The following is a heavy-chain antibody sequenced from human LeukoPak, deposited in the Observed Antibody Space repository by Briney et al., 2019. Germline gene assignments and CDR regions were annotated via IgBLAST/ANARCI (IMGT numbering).Heavy chain of an antibody. CDR3: ARDFGHWELNGGYYFDY. Sequence: QAGGSLRLSCAASGFTFSSYEVNWVRQAPGKGLEWVSYISSSGSTIYYADSVKGRFTISRDNAKNSLYLQMNSLRAEDTAVYYCARDFGHWELNGGYYFDYWGQGTLVTVSS. J-gene: IGHJ4*02. D-gene: IGHD1-7*01. V-gene: IGHV3-48*03. CDR1: GFTFSSYE. CDR2: ISSSGSTI.